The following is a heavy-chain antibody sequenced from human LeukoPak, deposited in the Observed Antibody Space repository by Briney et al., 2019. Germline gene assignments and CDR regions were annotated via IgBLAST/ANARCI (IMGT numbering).Heavy chain of an antibody. CDR2: ISGSGGST. V-gene: IGHV3-23*01. CDR3: ARDSGSYSPHY. CDR1: GFIFSNFA. D-gene: IGHD1-26*01. Sequence: GGSLRLSCAASGFIFSNFAMTWVRQAPGKGLEWVSGISGSGGSTYYADSVKGRFTISRDNSKNTLYLQMNSLRAEDTAVYYCARDSGSYSPHYWGQGTLVTVSS. J-gene: IGHJ4*02.